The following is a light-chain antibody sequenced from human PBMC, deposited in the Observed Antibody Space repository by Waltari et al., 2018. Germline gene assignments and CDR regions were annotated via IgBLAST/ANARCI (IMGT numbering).Light chain of an antibody. CDR1: SSDVVGYTY. V-gene: IGLV2-11*01. J-gene: IGLJ3*02. CDR2: DIN. CDR3: CSYVGSNIYWV. Sequence: QSALTQPRSVSGSPGQSVTISCTGTSSDVVGYTYVSWYQQHPDKAPKLIIYDINKRPSGVPDRFSGSKSGNTASLTISGLQAEDEADYYCCSYVGSNIYWVFGGGTKLTVL.